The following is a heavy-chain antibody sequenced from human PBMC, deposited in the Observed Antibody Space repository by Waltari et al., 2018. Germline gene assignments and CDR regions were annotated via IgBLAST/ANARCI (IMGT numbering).Heavy chain of an antibody. J-gene: IGHJ6*02. Sequence: QVQLVESGGGVVQPGRSLRLSCAASGFPFSRYAVHWVRQTPGKGLEWVAVISYDSKNKYYVASVKGRFTISRDNSKNTVDLLMNSLRPEDTAVYYCARDYCGRTSCNGMDVWGRGTTVTVS. CDR1: GFPFSRYA. CDR2: ISYDSKNK. V-gene: IGHV3-30*04. D-gene: IGHD2-2*01. CDR3: ARDYCGRTSCNGMDV.